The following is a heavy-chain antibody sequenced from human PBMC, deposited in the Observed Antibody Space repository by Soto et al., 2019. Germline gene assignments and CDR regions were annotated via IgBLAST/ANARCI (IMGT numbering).Heavy chain of an antibody. V-gene: IGHV3-74*01. CDR2: INSDGSTT. CDR3: ANFYSGSSSTY. CDR1: GFTLSYYW. J-gene: IGHJ1*01. Sequence: PGGSLRLSCAASGFTLSYYWMHWVRQAPGKGLVWVSRINSDGSTTNYADSAKGRFTISRDNAKNTLYLEMNSLRAEDTAVYYCANFYSGSSSTYWGQGTLVTVSS. D-gene: IGHD1-26*01.